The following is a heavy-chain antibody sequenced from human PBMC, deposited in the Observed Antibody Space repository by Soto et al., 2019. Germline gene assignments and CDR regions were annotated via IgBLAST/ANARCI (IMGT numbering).Heavy chain of an antibody. CDR1: GGSISSGYYY. CDR2: IYYSGNT. V-gene: IGHV4-30-4*01. J-gene: IGHJ6*02. Sequence: SETLSLTCTVSGGSISSGYYYWSWIRQPPGEGLEWIGNIYYSGNTYYNPSLKSRLIISIDTSKNHFSLKVGSVTAADTDVYYCASSSRYGMDVWGQGTTVTVSS. CDR3: ASSSRYGMDV.